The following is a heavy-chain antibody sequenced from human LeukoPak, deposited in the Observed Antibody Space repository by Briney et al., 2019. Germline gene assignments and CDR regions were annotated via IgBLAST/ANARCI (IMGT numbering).Heavy chain of an antibody. CDR3: ARLFWGYSGYDGGGDH. V-gene: IGHV5-51*01. D-gene: IGHD5-12*01. J-gene: IGHJ4*02. Sequence: GESLKISCQGSGYTFSDYWIAWVRQKPGKRLVGMGIILPGDSDAKNRPSLQGQVPFSVDKSIRTAYIALNSLKTSDTDIYYCARLFWGYSGYDGGGDHWGQGTLVTVSS. CDR2: ILPGDSDA. CDR1: GYTFSDYW.